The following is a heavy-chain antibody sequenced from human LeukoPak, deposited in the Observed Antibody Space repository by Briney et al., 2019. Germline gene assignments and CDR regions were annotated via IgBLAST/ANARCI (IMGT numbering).Heavy chain of an antibody. CDR2: IYYSGRT. D-gene: IGHD3-10*01. CDR1: GGSISSSNYY. CDR3: ARATSGEVIPDNAFDI. J-gene: IGHJ3*02. V-gene: IGHV4-39*07. Sequence: SETLSLTCSVSGGSISSSNYYWAWIRQPPGKGLEWFGSIYYSGRTYYNPSLQSRVTMSVDTSKNQFSLKLSSVTAADTAVYYCARATSGEVIPDNAFDIWGQGTMVTVSS.